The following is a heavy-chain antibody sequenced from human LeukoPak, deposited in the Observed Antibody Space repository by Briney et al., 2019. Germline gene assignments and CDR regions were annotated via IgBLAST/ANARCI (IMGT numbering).Heavy chain of an antibody. Sequence: ASVKVSCKASGYTFTSYGISWVRQAPGQGLEWMGWISAYNGNTNYAQKLQGRVTMTTDTSTSTAYMELRSLRSEDTAVYYCLLVWGVPGYYGMDVWGQGTTVTVSS. CDR1: GYTFTSYG. CDR3: LLVWGVPGYYGMDV. D-gene: IGHD3-10*01. V-gene: IGHV1-18*01. J-gene: IGHJ6*02. CDR2: ISAYNGNT.